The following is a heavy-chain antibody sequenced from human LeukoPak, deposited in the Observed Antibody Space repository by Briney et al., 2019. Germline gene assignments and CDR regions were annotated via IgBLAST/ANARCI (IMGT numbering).Heavy chain of an antibody. Sequence: GGSLRLSCAASGFTFSSYGMHWVRQAPGKGLEWVAVISYDGSNKYYADSVKGRFTISRDNSKNTLYLQMNSLRAVDTAVYYCAKDLAVLRYFDWGSGWDVWGQGTTVTVSS. CDR1: GFTFSSYG. D-gene: IGHD3-9*01. CDR3: AKDLAVLRYFDWGSGWDV. V-gene: IGHV3-30*18. CDR2: ISYDGSNK. J-gene: IGHJ6*02.